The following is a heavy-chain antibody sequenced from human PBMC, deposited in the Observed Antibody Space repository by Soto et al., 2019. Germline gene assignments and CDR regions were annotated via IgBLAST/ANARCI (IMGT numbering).Heavy chain of an antibody. V-gene: IGHV4-59*12. CDR1: GGSISSYY. CDR2: IYHSGST. D-gene: IGHD2-2*01. J-gene: IGHJ5*02. CDR3: ARVPDR. Sequence: SETLSLTCTVSGGSISSYYWSWIRQPPGKGLEWIGSIYHSGSTYYNPSLKSRVTISVDRSKNQFSLKLSSVTAADTAVYYCARVPDRWGQGTLVTVSS.